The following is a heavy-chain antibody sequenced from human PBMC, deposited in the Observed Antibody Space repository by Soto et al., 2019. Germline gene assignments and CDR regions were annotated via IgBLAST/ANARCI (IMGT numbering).Heavy chain of an antibody. J-gene: IGHJ6*02. CDR2: ISYDGSNK. V-gene: IGHV3-30*18. D-gene: IGHD6-13*01. CDR3: ANGEGTPGYSSSWILSPYYYYGMDV. Sequence: PGGSLRLSCAASGFTFSSYGMHWVRQAPGKGLEWVAVISYDGSNKYYADSVKGRFTISRDNSKNTLYLQMNSLRAEDTAVYYCANGEGTPGYSSSWILSPYYYYGMDVWGQGTTVTVSS. CDR1: GFTFSSYG.